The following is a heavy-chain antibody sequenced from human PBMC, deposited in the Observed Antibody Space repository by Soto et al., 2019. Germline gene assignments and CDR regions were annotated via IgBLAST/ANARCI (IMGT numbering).Heavy chain of an antibody. D-gene: IGHD6-6*01. J-gene: IGHJ4*02. Sequence: GGSLRLSCAASGFTFSNYAVTWVRQAPGKGLEWVSTISGSGGSTYYADSVKGRFTISRDNSKNTLYLQMNSLRAEDTAVYYCAIYQGSSSSEIDYLGLRTLVTVS. CDR2: ISGSGGST. CDR1: GFTFSNYA. V-gene: IGHV3-23*01. CDR3: AIYQGSSSSEIDY.